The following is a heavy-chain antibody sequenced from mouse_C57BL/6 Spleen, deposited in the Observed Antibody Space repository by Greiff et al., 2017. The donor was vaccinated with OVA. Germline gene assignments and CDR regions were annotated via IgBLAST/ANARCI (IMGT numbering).Heavy chain of an antibody. V-gene: IGHV1-19*01. CDR2: INPYNGGT. J-gene: IGHJ4*01. Sequence: EVQLQQSGPVLVKPGASVKMSCKASGYTFTDYYMNWVKQSHGKSLEWIGVINPYNGGTSYNQKFKGKATLTVDKSSSTAYMELNSLTSEDSAVYYCARSHGSSYDYAMDYWGQGTSVTVSS. D-gene: IGHD1-1*01. CDR3: ARSHGSSYDYAMDY. CDR1: GYTFTDYY.